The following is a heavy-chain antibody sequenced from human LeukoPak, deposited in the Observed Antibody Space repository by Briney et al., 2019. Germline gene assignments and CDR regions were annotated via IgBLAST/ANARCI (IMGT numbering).Heavy chain of an antibody. CDR1: GGSISSGDYY. CDR3: AKEVARRTGGFDP. Sequence: SQTLSLTCTVSGGSISSGDYYWSWNRQPPGKGLEWIGYIYYSGSTYYNPSLKSRVTISVDTSKNQFSLKLSSVTAADTAVYYCAKEVARRTGGFDPWGQGTLVTVSS. D-gene: IGHD3/OR15-3a*01. J-gene: IGHJ5*02. CDR2: IYYSGST. V-gene: IGHV4-30-4*08.